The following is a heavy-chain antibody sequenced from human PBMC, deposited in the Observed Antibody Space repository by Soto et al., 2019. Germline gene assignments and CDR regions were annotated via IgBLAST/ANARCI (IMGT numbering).Heavy chain of an antibody. CDR1: GFTLSGVD. CDR2: MSYDGRNQ. Sequence: QVQLVESGGGVVQPGTSLRLSCSASGFTLSGVDMHWVRQAPGKGLEWVAVMSYDGRNQYYADSVKGRFTVSRDSSKSTLYLQMNSLITEDAAVYYCAKGGWYTSSSRSDCWGQGTLVTVSS. CDR3: AKGGWYTSSSRSDC. V-gene: IGHV3-30*18. D-gene: IGHD6-6*01. J-gene: IGHJ4*02.